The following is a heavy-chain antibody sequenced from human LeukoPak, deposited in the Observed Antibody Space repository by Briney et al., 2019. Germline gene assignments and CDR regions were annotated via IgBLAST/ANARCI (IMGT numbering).Heavy chain of an antibody. CDR2: ISAYNGNT. J-gene: IGHJ4*02. D-gene: IGHD5-12*01. Sequence: GASVKVSCKASGYTFTSYGISWVRQAPGQGLEWMGWISAYNGNTNYAQKLQGRVTMTTDTSTSTAYMELRSLRSDDTAVYYCAXXXXXVAPRVFDYWGQGTLVTVSS. CDR3: AXXXXXVAPRVFDY. V-gene: IGHV1-18*01. CDR1: GYTFTSYG.